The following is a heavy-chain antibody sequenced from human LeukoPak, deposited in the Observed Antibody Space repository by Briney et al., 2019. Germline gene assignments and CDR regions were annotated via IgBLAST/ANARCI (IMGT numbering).Heavy chain of an antibody. D-gene: IGHD3-22*01. CDR2: IKQAGSEK. J-gene: IGHJ4*02. CDR3: ARPVYYSDSSGYYYPDQYYFDY. Sequence: GGSLSLSCAASGFIFSNSWMSWVRQAPGKGLEWVANIKQAGSEKYYVDSVKGRFTISRDNAKNSLYLQMNSLRAEDTAVYYCARPVYYSDSSGYYYPDQYYFDYWGQGTLVTVSS. CDR1: GFIFSNSW. V-gene: IGHV3-7*01.